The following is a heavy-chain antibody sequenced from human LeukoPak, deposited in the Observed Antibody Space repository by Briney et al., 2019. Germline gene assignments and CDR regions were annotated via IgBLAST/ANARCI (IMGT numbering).Heavy chain of an antibody. CDR2: ISTYNGNT. Sequence: ASVKVSCKTSGYTFTSYGISWVRQAPGHGLEWMGWISTYNGNTNYAQNHQGRIIMTTDTSTSTAYMELRSLRSDDTAVYYCARDTYNSGWCSDYWGQGTLVTVSS. CDR1: GYTFTSYG. CDR3: ARDTYNSGWCSDY. V-gene: IGHV1-18*01. J-gene: IGHJ4*02. D-gene: IGHD6-19*01.